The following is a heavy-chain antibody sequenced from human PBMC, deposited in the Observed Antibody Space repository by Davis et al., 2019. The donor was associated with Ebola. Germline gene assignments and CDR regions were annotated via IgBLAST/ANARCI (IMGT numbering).Heavy chain of an antibody. V-gene: IGHV1-2*02. Sequence: ASVKVSCKASGYTFTGYYMHWVRQAPGQGLEWMGWINPNSGGTNYAQKFQGRVTMTRDTSISTAYMELSRLRSDDTAVYYCARDNYDFWSGSPNGWFDPWGQGTLVTVSS. D-gene: IGHD3-3*01. CDR3: ARDNYDFWSGSPNGWFDP. J-gene: IGHJ5*02. CDR2: INPNSGGT. CDR1: GYTFTGYY.